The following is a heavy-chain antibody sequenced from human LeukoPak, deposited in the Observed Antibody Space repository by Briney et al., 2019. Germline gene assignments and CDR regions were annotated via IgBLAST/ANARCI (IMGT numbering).Heavy chain of an antibody. CDR3: ARVSLVTDDAFDI. Sequence: ASVKVSCKASGYTFTGYYMHWVRQAPGQGLEWMGWINPNSGGTNYAQKFQGRVTMTRDTSISTAYMELSRLRSDDTAVYYCARVSLVTDDAFDIWGQGTMVTVFS. CDR2: INPNSGGT. J-gene: IGHJ3*02. V-gene: IGHV1-2*02. CDR1: GYTFTGYY. D-gene: IGHD2/OR15-2a*01.